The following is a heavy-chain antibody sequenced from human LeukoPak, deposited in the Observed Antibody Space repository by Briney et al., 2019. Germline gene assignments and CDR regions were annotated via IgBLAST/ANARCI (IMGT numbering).Heavy chain of an antibody. Sequence: GGSLRLSCAASGITFSSYSMNWVRQAPGQGLEWVSSISSSNSYKYYADSVKGRFTISRDNAKNSLYLQMNSLRAEDTAVYYCARDQCCSSTSCYLYYYYYGMDVWGQGTTVTVSS. CDR3: ARDQCCSSTSCYLYYYYYGMDV. CDR2: ISSSNSYK. D-gene: IGHD2-2*01. J-gene: IGHJ6*02. CDR1: GITFSSYS. V-gene: IGHV3-21*01.